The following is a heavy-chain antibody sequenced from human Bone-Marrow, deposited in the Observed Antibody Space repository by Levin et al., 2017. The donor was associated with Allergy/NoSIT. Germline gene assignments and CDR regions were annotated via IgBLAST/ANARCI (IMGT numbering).Heavy chain of an antibody. CDR1: GGSISSYY. Sequence: SETLSLTCTVSGGSISSYYWSWIRQPPGNGLEWIGFIYYSGSTNYNPSPKSRLTISVDTYKNQFSLKLSSVAAADTAMYYGARGYYSSGSPYFDYWGQGTLVTVSS. V-gene: IGHV4-59*01. CDR2: IYYSGST. CDR3: ARGYYSSGSPYFDY. D-gene: IGHD3-10*01. J-gene: IGHJ4*02.